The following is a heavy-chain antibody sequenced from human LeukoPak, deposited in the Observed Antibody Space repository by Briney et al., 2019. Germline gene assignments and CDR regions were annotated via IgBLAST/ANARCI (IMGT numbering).Heavy chain of an antibody. V-gene: IGHV3-53*01. CDR3: ARYYYDSSGYYYEYFDY. CDR1: GFTVSSNY. J-gene: IGHJ4*02. D-gene: IGHD3-22*01. CDR2: IYSGGST. Sequence: GGSLRLSCAASGFTVSSNYMSWVRQAPGKGLEWVSVIYSGGSTYYADSVKGRFTISRDNSKNTLYLQMNSLRAGDTAVYYCARYYYDSSGYYYEYFDYWGQGTLVTVSS.